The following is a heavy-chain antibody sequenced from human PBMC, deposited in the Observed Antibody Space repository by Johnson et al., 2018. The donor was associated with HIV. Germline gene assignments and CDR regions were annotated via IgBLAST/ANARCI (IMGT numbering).Heavy chain of an antibody. Sequence: VQLVESGGGLVQPGGSLRLSCAASGFTFSSYWMSWVRQAPGKGLEWVANIKQDGTNKYYADSVKGRFTISRDNSKNTLYLQMNSLRAADTALYYCAKDMAPPSRIAAAASHAFDIWGQGTMVTVSS. CDR3: AKDMAPPSRIAAAASHAFDI. CDR2: IKQDGTNK. V-gene: IGHV3-7*03. J-gene: IGHJ3*02. CDR1: GFTFSSYW. D-gene: IGHD6-13*01.